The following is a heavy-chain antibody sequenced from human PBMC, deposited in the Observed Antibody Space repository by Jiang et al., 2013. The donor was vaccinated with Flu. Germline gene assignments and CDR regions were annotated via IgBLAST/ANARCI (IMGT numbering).Heavy chain of an antibody. CDR1: GFTFSTYA. D-gene: IGHD5-18*01. Sequence: QLLESGGGVVQPGRSLRLSCAASGFTFSTYAMHWVRQAPGKGLEWLTVISYDGSNEYYGDSVKGRFTISRDNSKNTLYLQMNSLRAEDTAVYYCAKDLGYSYGNYYYYGMDVWGQGTTVTVSS. CDR2: ISYDGSNE. V-gene: IGHV3-30*18. J-gene: IGHJ6*02. CDR3: AKDLGYSYGNYYYYGMDV.